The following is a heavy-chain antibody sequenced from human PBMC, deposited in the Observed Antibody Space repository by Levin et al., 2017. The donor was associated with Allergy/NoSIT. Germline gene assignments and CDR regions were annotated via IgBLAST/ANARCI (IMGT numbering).Heavy chain of an antibody. V-gene: IGHV3-7*01. D-gene: IGHD1-14*01. Sequence: PGGSLRLSCAASGFTFSNFWMSWVRQAPGKGLEWVANIKQDESENNYLDSVKGRFTISRENARNSLHLEINSLRAEDTAVYFCASLLTQTITGGRFDSWSQGTLVIVSS. CDR1: GFTFSNFW. CDR3: ASLLTQTITGGRFDS. J-gene: IGHJ4*02. CDR2: IKQDESEN.